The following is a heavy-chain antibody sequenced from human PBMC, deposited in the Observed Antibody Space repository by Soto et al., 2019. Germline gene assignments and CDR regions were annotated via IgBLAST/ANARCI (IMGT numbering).Heavy chain of an antibody. CDR1: GGSISSYY. J-gene: IGHJ3*02. CDR2: IYYSGST. Sequence: QVQLQESGPGLVKPSETLSLTCTVSGGSISSYYWSWIRQPPGKGLEWIGDIYYSGSTNYNPALKSRDSISVDTSKHQFSLELSSVTAADTAVYYGASGWGGFQSDAFDIWGQGTMVTVSS. CDR3: ASGWGGFQSDAFDI. V-gene: IGHV4-59*01. D-gene: IGHD3-16*01.